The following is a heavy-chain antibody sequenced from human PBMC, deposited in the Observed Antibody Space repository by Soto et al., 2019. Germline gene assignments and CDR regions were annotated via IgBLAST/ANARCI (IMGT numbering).Heavy chain of an antibody. CDR2: INAGNGNT. Sequence: QVQLVQSGAEEKKHGASVKVSCKASGYTFTSYAMHWVRQAPGQRLEWMGWINAGNGNTKYSPKFQGRVTITRDTSSSTAYMELSSLRSEDTAVYYCARAVAVPADFDYWGQGTLVTVSS. J-gene: IGHJ4*02. D-gene: IGHD6-19*01. CDR1: GYTFTSYA. V-gene: IGHV1-3*05. CDR3: ARAVAVPADFDY.